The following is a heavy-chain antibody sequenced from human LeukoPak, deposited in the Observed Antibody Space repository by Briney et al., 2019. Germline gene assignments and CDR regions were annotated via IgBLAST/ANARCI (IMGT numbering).Heavy chain of an antibody. CDR1: GFTFTSYA. CDR3: APQWLILGAFDY. Sequence: GGSLRLSCAASGFTFTSYAMSWVRQAPGKGLEWVSAISGSGGSTYYADSVKGRFTISRDNSKNTLYLQMNSLRAEDTAVYYYAPQWLILGAFDYWGQGTLVTVSS. CDR2: ISGSGGST. V-gene: IGHV3-23*01. J-gene: IGHJ4*02. D-gene: IGHD6-19*01.